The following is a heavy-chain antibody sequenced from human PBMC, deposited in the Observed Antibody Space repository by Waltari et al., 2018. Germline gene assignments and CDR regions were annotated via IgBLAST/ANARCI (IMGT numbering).Heavy chain of an antibody. V-gene: IGHV4-59*11. CDR1: GGSISSHY. CDR3: ATLEMATPLGAFDI. J-gene: IGHJ3*02. D-gene: IGHD5-12*01. Sequence: QVQLQESGPGLVKPSETLSLTCTVSGGSISSHYWSWIRQPPGKGLEWIGYIYYSGSTNYNPSLKSRVTISVDTSKNQFSLKLSSVTAADTAVYYCATLEMATPLGAFDIWGQGTMVTVSS. CDR2: IYYSGST.